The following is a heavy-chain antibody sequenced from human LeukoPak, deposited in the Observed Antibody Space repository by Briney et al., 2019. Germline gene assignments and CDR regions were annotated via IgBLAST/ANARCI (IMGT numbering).Heavy chain of an antibody. V-gene: IGHV4-59*01. Sequence: KPSETLSLTCTVSGGSISSYYWSWIRQPPGKGLEWIGYISYSGSTNFNPSLKSRVTISVDTSKNQFSLKLSSVTAADTAMYYCAREGTAGTNLNWFDPWGQGTLVTVSS. CDR2: ISYSGST. D-gene: IGHD1-1*01. CDR3: AREGTAGTNLNWFDP. CDR1: GGSISSYY. J-gene: IGHJ5*02.